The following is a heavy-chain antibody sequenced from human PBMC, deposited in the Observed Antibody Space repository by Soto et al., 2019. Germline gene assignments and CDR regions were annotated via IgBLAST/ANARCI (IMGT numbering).Heavy chain of an antibody. CDR1: GESFSGYF. CDR2: INSSGGT. D-gene: IGHD3-10*01. J-gene: IGHJ6*02. Sequence: KTSETLSLTCAVYGESFSGYFWNWIRQPPGKGLEWIGEINSSGGTSYNPSLKSRVTMSVDTSKNQFSLRLSSVTAADTAVFYCARRRRGITMVRGAYAMDVWGQGTTVTVSS. CDR3: ARRRRGITMVRGAYAMDV. V-gene: IGHV4-34*01.